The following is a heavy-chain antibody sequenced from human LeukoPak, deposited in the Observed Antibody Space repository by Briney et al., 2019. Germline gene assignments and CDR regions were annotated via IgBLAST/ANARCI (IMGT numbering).Heavy chain of an antibody. V-gene: IGHV3-48*01. J-gene: IGHJ4*02. Sequence: GGSLRLSCAASGFTFSSYSMNWVRQAPGKGLEWVSYITFSSSIIYYADSVKGRFTISRDNSKNTLYLQINSLRAEDTAVYFCAKDRLGGPYFFHYWGQGTLVTVSS. CDR3: AKDRLGGPYFFHY. CDR2: ITFSSSII. CDR1: GFTFSSYS. D-gene: IGHD3-16*01.